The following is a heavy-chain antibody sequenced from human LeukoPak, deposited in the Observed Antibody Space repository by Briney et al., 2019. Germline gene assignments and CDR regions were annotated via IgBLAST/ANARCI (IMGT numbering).Heavy chain of an antibody. CDR2: ITTNSAK. Sequence: GGSLRLSCAASGFSLSDYGISWARQAPGKGLEWISYITTNSAKFYADSVRGRIAISRDNDKNSVYLQMNSLRDEDTAVYYCTRGRYQFLGPNNSWGQGSLVTVSS. CDR3: TRGRYQFLGPNNS. D-gene: IGHD2/OR15-2a*01. J-gene: IGHJ4*02. CDR1: GFSLSDYG. V-gene: IGHV3-48*02.